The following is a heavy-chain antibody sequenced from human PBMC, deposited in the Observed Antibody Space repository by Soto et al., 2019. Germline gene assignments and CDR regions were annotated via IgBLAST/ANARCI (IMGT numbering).Heavy chain of an antibody. CDR2: IYHSGSS. Sequence: QLQLQASGSGLVKPSQTLSRTCAGSGGSISSGDYSWSWNRQPPGNGLEGIGYIYHSGSSYYNPSLIIQVTISVDRSKNQFPLKLSPAPAADTAVNYWAVYGANSGVRFGPCGQGTLVTVSS. CDR3: AVYGANSGVRFGP. D-gene: IGHD4-17*01. V-gene: IGHV4-30-2*01. CDR1: GGSISSGDYS. J-gene: IGHJ5*02.